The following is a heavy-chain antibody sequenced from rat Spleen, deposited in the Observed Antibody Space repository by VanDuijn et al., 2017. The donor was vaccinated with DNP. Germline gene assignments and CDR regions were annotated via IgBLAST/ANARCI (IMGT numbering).Heavy chain of an antibody. CDR2: ISYNGGTP. J-gene: IGHJ2*01. CDR1: GFTFSDYY. CDR3: ARQDPYYFDY. Sequence: EVLLVESDGGLVQPGRSLKLSCAVSGFTFSDYYMAWVRQAPAKGLEWVATISYNGGTPYYRDSVKGRFTISRDNAQSTLYLQMDSLRSEDTATYYCARQDPYYFDYWGQGVMVTVSS. V-gene: IGHV5-7*01.